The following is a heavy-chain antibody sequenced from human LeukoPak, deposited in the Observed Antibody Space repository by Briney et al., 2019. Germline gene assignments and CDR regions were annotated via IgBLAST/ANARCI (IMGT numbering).Heavy chain of an antibody. Sequence: PGGSLRLSCAASGFTFNHAGMTWVRQAPGKGLEWVGRIKNKTDGGTIHYSAPGKCRFTISKDDLRKKLQLQSNILKTKDTAVYYCTTDRSNWGQGTLVTVSS. J-gene: IGHJ1*01. CDR2: IKNKTDGGTI. CDR3: TTDRSN. V-gene: IGHV3-15*01. CDR1: GFTFNHAG.